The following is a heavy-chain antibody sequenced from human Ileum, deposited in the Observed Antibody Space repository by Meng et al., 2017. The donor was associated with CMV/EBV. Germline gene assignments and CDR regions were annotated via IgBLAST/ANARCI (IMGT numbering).Heavy chain of an antibody. CDR3: ARGHPLMVTPFDY. CDR2: LHYSGST. CDR1: GDSIGSSC. J-gene: IGHJ4*02. V-gene: IGHV4-59*01. D-gene: IGHD5-18*01. Sequence: SETLSLTCTVSGDSIGSSCWSWIRQPPGKGLEWIGYLHYSGSTDYNPSLKSRVTISRDTSKNQFSLKLSSVTAADTAVYFCARGHPLMVTPFDYWGQGTLVTVSS.